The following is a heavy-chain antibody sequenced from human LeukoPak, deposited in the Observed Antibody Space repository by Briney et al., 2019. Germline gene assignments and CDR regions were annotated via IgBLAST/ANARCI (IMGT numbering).Heavy chain of an antibody. D-gene: IGHD1-7*01. J-gene: IGHJ3*02. Sequence: SETLSLTCTVSGGSISSGGYYWSWIRQHPGKGLEWIGYIYYSGSTYYNPSLKSRVTISVDTSKNQFSLKLSSVTAADTAVYYCAREELGLGAFDIWGQGTMVTVSS. CDR1: GGSISSGGYY. V-gene: IGHV4-31*03. CDR3: AREELGLGAFDI. CDR2: IYYSGST.